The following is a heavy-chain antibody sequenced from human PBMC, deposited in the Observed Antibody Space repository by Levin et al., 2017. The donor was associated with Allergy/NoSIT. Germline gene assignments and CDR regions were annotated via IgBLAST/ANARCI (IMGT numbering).Heavy chain of an antibody. CDR1: GFTLSRCA. Sequence: GGSLRLSCAASGFTLSRCAMSWVRQAPGKGLERVSAISGSGDSTYYADSVKGRFTISRDNSKNTLYLQMNSLRAEDTALYYCARWSSGWYYDYWGQGTLVTVSS. D-gene: IGHD6-19*01. CDR3: ARWSSGWYYDY. CDR2: ISGSGDST. V-gene: IGHV3-23*01. J-gene: IGHJ4*02.